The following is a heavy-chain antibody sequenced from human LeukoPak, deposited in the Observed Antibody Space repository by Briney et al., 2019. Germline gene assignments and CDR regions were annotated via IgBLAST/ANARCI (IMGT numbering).Heavy chain of an antibody. CDR2: ISWNSGSI. CDR1: GFTFDDYT. Sequence: PGGSLRLSCAASGFTFDDYTMHWVRQAPGKGLEWVSGISWNSGSIGYADSVKGRFTISRDNARNSLYLQMNSRRAEDTALYYCAKSESEALYDGYYSFDYWGQGTLVTVSS. V-gene: IGHV3-9*01. J-gene: IGHJ4*02. D-gene: IGHD3-10*01. CDR3: AKSESEALYDGYYSFDY.